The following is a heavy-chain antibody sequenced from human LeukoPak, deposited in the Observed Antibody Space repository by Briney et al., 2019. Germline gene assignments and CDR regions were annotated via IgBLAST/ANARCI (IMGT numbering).Heavy chain of an antibody. D-gene: IGHD3-22*01. CDR1: GGSISSSSYY. CDR2: INYSGST. V-gene: IGHV4-39*07. Sequence: SETLSLTCTVSGGSISSSSYYWGWTRQPPGKVLEWIGSINYSGSTYYNPSLKSRVTISVDTSKNQFSLKLSSVTAADTAVYYCARDEVPDYYDSSGYYSPLCDWGQGTLVTVSS. J-gene: IGHJ4*02. CDR3: ARDEVPDYYDSSGYYSPLCD.